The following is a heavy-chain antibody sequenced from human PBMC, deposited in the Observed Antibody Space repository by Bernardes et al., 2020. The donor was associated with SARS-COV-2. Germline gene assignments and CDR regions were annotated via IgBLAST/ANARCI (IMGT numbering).Heavy chain of an antibody. D-gene: IGHD4-4*01. CDR3: AGTTRWLAFDI. CDR1: GESLHGFY. V-gene: IGHV4-34*10. CDR2: VNHFGVA. Sequence: SETLSLTCAVSGESLHGFYWSWVRQSPGQGLEYIGHVNHFGVADYKSSLKSRVTMSVDTSQTQFSLTLSSVTAADTAVYYCAGTTRWLAFDIWDQGIMVTVSA. J-gene: IGHJ3*02.